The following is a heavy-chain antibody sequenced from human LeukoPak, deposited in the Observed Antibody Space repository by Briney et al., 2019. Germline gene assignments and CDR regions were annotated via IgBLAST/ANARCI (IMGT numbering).Heavy chain of an antibody. CDR3: ARALNGFDI. V-gene: IGHV3-23*01. Sequence: RGSLRLSCAASGFTFSSYAMSWVRQAPGKGLEWVSAISGSGGSTYYADSVKGRFTISRDNSNNTLYLQMNSLRAEDTAVYYCARALNGFDIWGPGTLVTVSS. CDR1: GFTFSSYA. J-gene: IGHJ3*02. CDR2: ISGSGGST.